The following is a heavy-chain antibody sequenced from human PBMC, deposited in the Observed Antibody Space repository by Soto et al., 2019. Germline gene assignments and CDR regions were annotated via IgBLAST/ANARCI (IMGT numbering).Heavy chain of an antibody. D-gene: IGHD3-10*01. CDR3: ARRNYYGSGSYYYYYYGMDV. J-gene: IGHJ6*02. Sequence: PSETLSLTCAVYGGSFSGYYWSWIRQPPGKGLEWIGEINHSGSTNYNPSLKSRVTISVDTSKNQFSLKLSSVTAADTAVYYCARRNYYGSGSYYYYYYGMDVWGQGTTVTVSS. CDR1: GGSFSGYY. CDR2: INHSGST. V-gene: IGHV4-34*01.